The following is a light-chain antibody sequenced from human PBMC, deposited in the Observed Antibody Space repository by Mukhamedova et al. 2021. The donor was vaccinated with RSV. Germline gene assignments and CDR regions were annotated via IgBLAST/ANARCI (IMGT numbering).Light chain of an antibody. CDR3: QQYGSSPWT. CDR2: GAS. CDR1: SSSF. Sequence: SSSFLAWYQQKPGQAPRLLIYGASSRATGIPDRFSGSGSVTDFTLTISRLEPEDFAVYYCQQYGSSPWTFGQGTKVEIK. V-gene: IGKV3-20*01. J-gene: IGKJ1*01.